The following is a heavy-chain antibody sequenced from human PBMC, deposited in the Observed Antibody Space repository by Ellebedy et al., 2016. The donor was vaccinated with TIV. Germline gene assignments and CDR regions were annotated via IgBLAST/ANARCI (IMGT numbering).Heavy chain of an antibody. D-gene: IGHD1-20*01. CDR3: ARELRYNWISDY. CDR2: IYSGGST. V-gene: IGHV3-66*01. Sequence: GGSLRLXCAASGFTVSSNYMSWVRQAPGKGLEWVSVIYSGGSTYYADSVKGRFTISRDNSKNTLYLQMNSLRAEDTAVYYCARELRYNWISDYWGQGTLVTVSS. CDR1: GFTVSSNY. J-gene: IGHJ4*02.